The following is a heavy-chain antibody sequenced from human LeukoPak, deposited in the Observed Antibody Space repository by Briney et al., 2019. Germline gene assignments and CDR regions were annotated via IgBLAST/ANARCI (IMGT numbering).Heavy chain of an antibody. CDR2: INSDGSIT. D-gene: IGHD6-19*01. J-gene: IGHJ4*02. Sequence: GGSLRLSCAASGFTFTTYWMHWVRQAPGKGLVWVSHINSDGSITSYADSVKGRFTISRENAKNSLYLQMNSLRAEDTAVYYCARVRAVAGTYYFDYWGQGTLVTVSS. CDR3: ARVRAVAGTYYFDY. V-gene: IGHV3-74*01. CDR1: GFTFTTYW.